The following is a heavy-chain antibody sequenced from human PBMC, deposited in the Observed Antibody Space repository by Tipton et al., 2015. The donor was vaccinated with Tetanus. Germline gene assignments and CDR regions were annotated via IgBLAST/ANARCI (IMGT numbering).Heavy chain of an antibody. CDR2: ITGSSSYI. D-gene: IGHD3-22*01. CDR3: ARDPRYYDSSGYYYYYYGMDV. V-gene: IGHV3-21*01. Sequence: SLRLSCAASGFTFSSFGMTWVRQAPGKGLEWVSSITGSSSYIYYADSVKGRFTISRDNAKNSLYLQMNSLRAEDTAVYYCARDPRYYDSSGYYYYYYGMDVWGQGTTVTVSS. J-gene: IGHJ6*02. CDR1: GFTFSSFG.